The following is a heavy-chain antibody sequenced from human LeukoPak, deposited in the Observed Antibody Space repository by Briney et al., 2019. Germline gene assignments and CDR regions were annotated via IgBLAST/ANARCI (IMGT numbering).Heavy chain of an antibody. Sequence: GGSLRLSCAASGFTFSNAWMSWVRQAPGKGLEWVGRIKSKTDGGTTDYAASVKGRFTISRDDSKNTLYLQMNSLKTEDTAVYYCTTARYYYDSSGYYYGDYWGQGTLVTVSS. CDR1: GFTFSNAW. D-gene: IGHD3-22*01. CDR3: TTARYYYDSSGYYYGDY. CDR2: IKSKTDGGTT. V-gene: IGHV3-15*01. J-gene: IGHJ4*02.